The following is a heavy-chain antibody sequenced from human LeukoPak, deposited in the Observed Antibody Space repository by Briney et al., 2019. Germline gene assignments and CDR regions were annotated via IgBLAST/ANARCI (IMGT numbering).Heavy chain of an antibody. V-gene: IGHV4-39*07. J-gene: IGHJ4*02. Sequence: SETLSLTCTVSGGSISSSSYYWGWIRQPPGKGLEWIGEIYHSGSTNYNPSLKSRVTISVDKSKNQFSLKLSSVTAADTAVYYCALSRDGYNWALDYWGQGTLVTVSS. CDR2: IYHSGST. CDR3: ALSRDGYNWALDY. D-gene: IGHD5-24*01. CDR1: GGSISSSSYY.